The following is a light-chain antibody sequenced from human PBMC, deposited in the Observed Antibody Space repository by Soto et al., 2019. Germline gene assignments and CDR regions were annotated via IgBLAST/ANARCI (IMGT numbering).Light chain of an antibody. CDR3: EQFDSL. Sequence: DRKITQSPSTLTKKIVHRVSSTCRASQSIDRWLAWYQQKKXAXXXLLIYDAYILQGGVPSRFSGSGSGKNFMRTIGNMQDEDLANYYAEQFDSLVGNGTGLEI. V-gene: IGKV1-5*01. CDR2: DAY. J-gene: IGKJ5*01. CDR1: QSIDRW.